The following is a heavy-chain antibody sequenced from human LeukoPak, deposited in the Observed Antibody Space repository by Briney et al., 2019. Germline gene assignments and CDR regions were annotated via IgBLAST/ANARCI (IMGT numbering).Heavy chain of an antibody. J-gene: IGHJ4*02. CDR1: GFTFDDYA. V-gene: IGHV3-9*01. Sequence: PGRSLRLSCAASGFTFDDYAMHWVRQAPGKGLEWVSGISWNSGSINSADSVKGRFTISRDNAKNSLYLQMNSLRAEDTAVYYCARDRRWQVAGTGYWGQGTLVTVSS. CDR2: ISWNSGSI. D-gene: IGHD6-19*01. CDR3: ARDRRWQVAGTGY.